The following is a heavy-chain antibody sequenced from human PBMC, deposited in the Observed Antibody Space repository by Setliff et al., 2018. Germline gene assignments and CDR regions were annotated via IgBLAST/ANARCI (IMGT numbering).Heavy chain of an antibody. Sequence: QTLSLTCTVSGDSISSGSYYWNWIRQHPEKGLEWLGYIFHSGSTHYNSSLKSRITISIDTSKNHFSLELNSVTAADSAVYYCARVADGSGSFYLGFDYWGQGILVTVSS. CDR3: ARVADGSGSFYLGFDY. D-gene: IGHD3-10*01. J-gene: IGHJ4*02. CDR1: GDSISSGSYY. CDR2: IFHSGST. V-gene: IGHV4-31*03.